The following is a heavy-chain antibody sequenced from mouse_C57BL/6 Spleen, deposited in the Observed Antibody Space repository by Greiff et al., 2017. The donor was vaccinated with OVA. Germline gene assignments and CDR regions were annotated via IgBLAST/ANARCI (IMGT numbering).Heavy chain of an antibody. CDR3: ARKGTTVVATDAMDY. D-gene: IGHD1-1*01. CDR1: GYAFSSYW. CDR2: IYPGDGDT. V-gene: IGHV1-80*01. J-gene: IGHJ4*01. Sequence: QVQLQQSGAELVKPGASVKISCKASGYAFSSYWMNWVKQRPGKGLEWIGQIYPGDGDTNYNGKFKGTATLTADKSSSTAYMQLSSLTSEDSAVYFCARKGTTVVATDAMDYWGQGTSVTVSS.